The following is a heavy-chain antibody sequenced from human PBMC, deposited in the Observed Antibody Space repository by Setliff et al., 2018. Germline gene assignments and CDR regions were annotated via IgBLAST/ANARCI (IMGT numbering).Heavy chain of an antibody. J-gene: IGHJ4*02. CDR3: SRLVRFCTRTACQRLSGGEF. D-gene: IGHD2-8*01. V-gene: IGHV1-18*01. CDR2: ISPHTGNT. CDR1: GYTFNDYG. Sequence: ASVKVSCKTSGYTFNDYGIAWVRQAPGQGLEWMGWISPHTGNTYYTPKLHGRVTLTTDTSASTAYMELRSLSSDDTAVYYCSRLVRFCTRTACQRLSGGEFWGQGTQVTVSS.